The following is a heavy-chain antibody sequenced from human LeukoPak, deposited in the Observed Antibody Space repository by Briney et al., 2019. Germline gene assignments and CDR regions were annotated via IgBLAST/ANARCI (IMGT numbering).Heavy chain of an antibody. V-gene: IGHV1-2*02. CDR1: GYTFTGYY. CDR3: ARAGSAYFDF. J-gene: IGHJ4*02. CDR2: INPNSGGT. D-gene: IGHD2-2*01. Sequence: ASVMVSFKASGYTFTGYYMHWVRQAPGQGLEWMGCINPNSGGTNYAQKFQGRVTMTRDTSISTAYMELSRLRSDDTAVYYCARAGSAYFDFWGQGTLVTVSS.